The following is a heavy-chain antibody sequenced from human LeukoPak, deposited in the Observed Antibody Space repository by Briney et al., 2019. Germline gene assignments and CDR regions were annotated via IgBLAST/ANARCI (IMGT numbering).Heavy chain of an antibody. Sequence: GGSPRLSCTASGFTFNYHAMYWVRQAPGKGLQCVAVISYDGSDKYYADSVKGRFTISRDNSKNTLYLEMNTLRTEDTALYYCARDPSLGYYYYMDVWGKGTTVTVSS. CDR2: ISYDGSDK. J-gene: IGHJ6*03. D-gene: IGHD3-16*01. V-gene: IGHV3-30*04. CDR3: ARDPSLGYYYYMDV. CDR1: GFTFNYHA.